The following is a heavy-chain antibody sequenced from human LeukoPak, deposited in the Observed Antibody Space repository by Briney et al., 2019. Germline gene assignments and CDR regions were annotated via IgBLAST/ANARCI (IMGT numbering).Heavy chain of an antibody. CDR2: IYYSGST. V-gene: IGHV4-30-4*08. CDR3: AEDLYSYDSSGLGWFDP. D-gene: IGHD3-22*01. Sequence: SETLSLTCTVSGGSVSSGDYYWSWIRQPPGKGLEWLGYIYYSGSTYYNPSLKNRVTISVDTSKNQFSLKLSTVTAADTAVYYCAEDLYSYDSSGLGWFDPWGQGTLVTVSS. CDR1: GGSVSSGDYY. J-gene: IGHJ5*02.